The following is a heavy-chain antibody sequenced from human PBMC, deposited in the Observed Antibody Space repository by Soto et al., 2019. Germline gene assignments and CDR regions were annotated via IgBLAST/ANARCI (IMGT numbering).Heavy chain of an antibody. CDR1: GGTFSSYA. V-gene: IGHV1-69*13. CDR2: IIPIFGTA. Sequence: SVKVSCKASGGTFSSYAISWVRQAPGQGLEWMGGIIPIFGTANYAQKFQGRVTITADESTSTAYMELSSLRSEDTAVYYCASSILKHIVVVTAIYYFDYWGQGTLVTVSS. J-gene: IGHJ4*02. D-gene: IGHD2-21*02. CDR3: ASSILKHIVVVTAIYYFDY.